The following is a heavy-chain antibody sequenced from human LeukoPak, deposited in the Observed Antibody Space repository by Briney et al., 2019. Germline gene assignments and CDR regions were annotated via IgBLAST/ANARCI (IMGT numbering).Heavy chain of an antibody. Sequence: PGGSLRLSCAASGFTFSTASMNWVRQAPGKGLEWVSSITTSSSYIFYADSVKGRFTISRDDAKNSLYLQMNSLRVEDTAVYYCAREVVKRHCSSSRCHEVGAMGDYWGQGTLVTVSS. V-gene: IGHV3-21*01. D-gene: IGHD2-2*01. CDR3: AREVVKRHCSSSRCHEVGAMGDY. J-gene: IGHJ4*02. CDR2: ITTSSSYI. CDR1: GFTFSTAS.